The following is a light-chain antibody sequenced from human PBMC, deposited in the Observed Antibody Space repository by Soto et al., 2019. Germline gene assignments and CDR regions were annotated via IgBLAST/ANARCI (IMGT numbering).Light chain of an antibody. CDR3: QHYNSYSEA. J-gene: IGKJ1*01. CDR2: KAS. V-gene: IGKV1-5*03. CDR1: QTISSW. Sequence: DIQVTQSPPTLSASVGDRVTITCRASQTISSWLAWYQQKPGKAPKLLIYKASTLKSGVPSRFSGSGSGTEFTLTISSLQPDEFATYYCQHYNSYSEACGQGTKVEI.